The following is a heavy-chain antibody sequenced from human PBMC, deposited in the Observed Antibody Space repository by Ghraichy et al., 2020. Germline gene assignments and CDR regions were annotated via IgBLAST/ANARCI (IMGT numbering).Heavy chain of an antibody. CDR2: IKQDGSEK. Sequence: GGSLRLSCAASEFTFSNYWMSWVRQAPGTGLEWVANIKQDGSEKNYVDSVKGRFTISRDNAENSLYLQMNSLRAEDTAVYYCARNLNYYDSSGYYRYHYGMDVWGQGTTVTVSS. CDR3: ARNLNYYDSSGYYRYHYGMDV. V-gene: IGHV3-7*03. CDR1: EFTFSNYW. D-gene: IGHD3-22*01. J-gene: IGHJ6*02.